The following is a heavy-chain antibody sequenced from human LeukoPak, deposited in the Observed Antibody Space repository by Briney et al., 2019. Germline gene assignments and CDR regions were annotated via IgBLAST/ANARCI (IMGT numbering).Heavy chain of an antibody. CDR1: GYTFTSYY. CDR2: INPSGGST. J-gene: IGHJ4*02. V-gene: IGHV1-46*01. CDR3: AKDDYYDTSGYRD. D-gene: IGHD3-22*01. Sequence: ASVKVSCKASGYTFTSYYMHWVRQAPGQGPEWMGIINPSGGSTSYAQKFQGRVTMTRDMSTSTVYMELSSLRSEDTAVYYCAKDDYYDTSGYRDWGQGTLVTVSS.